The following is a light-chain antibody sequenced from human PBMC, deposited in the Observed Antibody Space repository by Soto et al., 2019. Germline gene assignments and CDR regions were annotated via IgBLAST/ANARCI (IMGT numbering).Light chain of an antibody. Sequence: EIVLTQSPGTLSLSPGERATLTCRVSQSGNAGYLAWYQQKPGQAPRLLFYGVYNRAAGVPDRFSGSGSGTEFTLTISSLEPEDFAVYYCQVYGSSPRYTFGQGTKVEIK. V-gene: IGKV3-20*01. CDR3: QVYGSSPRYT. CDR1: QSGNAGY. CDR2: GVY. J-gene: IGKJ2*01.